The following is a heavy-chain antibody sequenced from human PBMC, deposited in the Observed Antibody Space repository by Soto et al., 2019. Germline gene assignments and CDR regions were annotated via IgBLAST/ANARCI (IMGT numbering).Heavy chain of an antibody. CDR3: ARGHYYDSSGYPVPSDY. D-gene: IGHD3-22*01. Sequence: GGSLRLSCGASGFTFSSYTMYWVRQAPGKGLEGVAVIWHDGSNKYYVDSVKGRFTISRDNSKNTVYLQMNSLRAEDTAVYYCARGHYYDSSGYPVPSDYWGQGTLVTVSS. J-gene: IGHJ4*02. CDR1: GFTFSSYT. V-gene: IGHV3-33*07. CDR2: IWHDGSNK.